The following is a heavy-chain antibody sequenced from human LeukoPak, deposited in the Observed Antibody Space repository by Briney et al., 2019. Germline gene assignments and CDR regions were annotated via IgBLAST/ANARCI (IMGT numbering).Heavy chain of an antibody. CDR2: MNPNSGNT. CDR1: GYTFTSYD. J-gene: IGHJ4*02. D-gene: IGHD2-2*01. Sequence: GASVKVSCKASGYTFTSYDINWVRQATGQGLEWMGWMNPNSGNTGYAQKFQGRVTMTRNTSISTAYMELSSLRSEDTAVYYCARRYCSSTSCYSGDYYFDYWGQGTLVTVSS. CDR3: ARRYCSSTSCYSGDYYFDY. V-gene: IGHV1-8*01.